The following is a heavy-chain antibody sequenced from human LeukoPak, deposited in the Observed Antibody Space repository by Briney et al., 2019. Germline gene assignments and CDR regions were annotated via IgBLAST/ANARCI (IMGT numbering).Heavy chain of an antibody. J-gene: IGHJ5*02. Sequence: GASVKVSCKASGYTFTSYGISWVRQAPGQGLEWMGWISAYNGNTNYAQKLQGRVTMTTDTSTSTAYMELRSLRSDDTAVYYCARDPFIVVVPAATNWFDPWGQGTLVTVSS. CDR1: GYTFTSYG. CDR3: ARDPFIVVVPAATNWFDP. V-gene: IGHV1-18*01. D-gene: IGHD2-2*01. CDR2: ISAYNGNT.